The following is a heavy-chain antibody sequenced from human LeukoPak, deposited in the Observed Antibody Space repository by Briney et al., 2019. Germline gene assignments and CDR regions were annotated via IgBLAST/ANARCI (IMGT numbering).Heavy chain of an antibody. CDR3: ARGGRTVFDY. CDR2: IKEDGSEI. Sequence: GGSLRLSCAASGFTLSFYWMSWVRQAPGKGLEWVANIKEDGSEIYYVDSVKGRFTLSRDNAKNSLYLQMNSLRAEDTAVYYCARGGRTVFDYWGQGTLVTV. CDR1: GFTLSFYW. V-gene: IGHV3-7*05. D-gene: IGHD1-14*01. J-gene: IGHJ4*02.